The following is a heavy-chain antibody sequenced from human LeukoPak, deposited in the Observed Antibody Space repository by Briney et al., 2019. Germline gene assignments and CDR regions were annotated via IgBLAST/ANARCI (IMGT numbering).Heavy chain of an antibody. CDR2: INHSGST. Sequence: SETLSLTCAVYGGSFSGYYWSWIRQPPGKGLEWIGEINHSGSTNYNPSLKSRVTISVDTSKNQFSLKLSPVTAADTAAYYCARLTRPPNSFWSGYYGGFDYWGQGTLVTVSS. D-gene: IGHD3-3*01. J-gene: IGHJ4*02. V-gene: IGHV4-34*01. CDR3: ARLTRPPNSFWSGYYGGFDY. CDR1: GGSFSGYY.